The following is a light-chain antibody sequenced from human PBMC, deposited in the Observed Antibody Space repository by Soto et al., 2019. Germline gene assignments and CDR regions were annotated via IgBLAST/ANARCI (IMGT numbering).Light chain of an antibody. V-gene: IGKV1-5*01. CDR1: QDISNW. Sequence: IQMTQSPSTLSASLGDRVTITCRASQDISNWMAWYQQKPGKAPILLIYGASTLQSGVPSRFSCSGSGTEFHLTITSLQPGDFATYYCQQYNGFPPYTFGPGTKVEI. J-gene: IGKJ3*01. CDR2: GAS. CDR3: QQYNGFPPYT.